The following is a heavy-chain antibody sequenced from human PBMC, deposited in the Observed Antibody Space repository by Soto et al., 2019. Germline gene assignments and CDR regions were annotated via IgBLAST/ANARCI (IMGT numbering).Heavy chain of an antibody. CDR1: GSTSISYW. CDR3: ARVNTAMGLGTNCDY. Sequence: EVQLVESGGGLVQPGGSRRLSFAAFGSTSISYWMHWVRKAPGRGLVWVSRINSDGSSPHYADSVKGRFTISRDNAKNTLYLQMNSLRAEDTAVYYCARVNTAMGLGTNCDYWGQGTLVTVSS. D-gene: IGHD5-18*01. J-gene: IGHJ4*02. V-gene: IGHV3-74*01. CDR2: INSDGSSP.